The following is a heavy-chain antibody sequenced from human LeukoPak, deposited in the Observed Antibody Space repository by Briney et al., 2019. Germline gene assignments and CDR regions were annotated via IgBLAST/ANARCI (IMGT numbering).Heavy chain of an antibody. CDR1: GFTFSSYG. J-gene: IGHJ4*02. CDR3: IRGTVGAPGNDY. D-gene: IGHD1-26*01. CDR2: IDTDGSFT. V-gene: IGHV3-74*01. Sequence: GGSLRLSCAASGFTFSSYGINWVRQAPGKGLVWVSRIDTDGSFTSYADSVRGRFTISRDNAKNTLYLQMSSLRAEDTAVYYCIRGTVGAPGNDYWGQGTLVTVSS.